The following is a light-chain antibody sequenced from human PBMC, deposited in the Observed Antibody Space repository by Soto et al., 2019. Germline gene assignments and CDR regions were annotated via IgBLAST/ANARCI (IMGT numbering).Light chain of an antibody. CDR2: DLN. CDR3: CSYAGTYPFVV. Sequence: QSVLTQPASVSGSPGQSITISCTGTSSDVGGYNYVSWYQQHPGKAPKLMIYDLNKRPSGVPDRFSGSKSGNTASLTISGLQAEDEAAYYCCSYAGTYPFVVFGGGTKVTVL. V-gene: IGLV2-11*01. CDR1: SSDVGGYNY. J-gene: IGLJ2*01.